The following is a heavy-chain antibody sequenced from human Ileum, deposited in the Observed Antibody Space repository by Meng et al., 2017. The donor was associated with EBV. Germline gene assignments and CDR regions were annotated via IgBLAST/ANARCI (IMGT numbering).Heavy chain of an antibody. CDR2: IYNSGST. J-gene: IGHJ4*02. V-gene: IGHV4-61*08. CDR3: ARDGYSSGSD. Sequence: QGHLQESGPGLVKPSETLSLTCSGSGGSVSSGGNYWSWIRQPPGKGLEWIGYIYNSGSTNYNPSLKSRVTISVDTSKNQFSLKLSSVTAADTAVYYCARDGYSSGSDWGQGTLVTVSS. D-gene: IGHD6-19*01. CDR1: GGSVSSGGNY.